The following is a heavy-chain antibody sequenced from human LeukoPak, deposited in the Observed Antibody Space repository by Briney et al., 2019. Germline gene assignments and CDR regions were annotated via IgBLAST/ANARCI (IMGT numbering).Heavy chain of an antibody. J-gene: IGHJ4*02. CDR3: ARGRGGFAVDY. Sequence: PGGSLRLSCAAPGFTFSSYSMNWVRQAPGKGLEWVSSISSSSSYIYYADSVKGRFTISRDNAKNSLYLQMNSLRAEDTAVYYCARGRGGFAVDYWGQGTLVTVSS. D-gene: IGHD3-10*01. V-gene: IGHV3-21*01. CDR1: GFTFSSYS. CDR2: ISSSSSYI.